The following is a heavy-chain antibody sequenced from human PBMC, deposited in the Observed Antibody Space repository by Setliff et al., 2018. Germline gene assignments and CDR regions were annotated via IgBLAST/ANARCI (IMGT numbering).Heavy chain of an antibody. V-gene: IGHV3-66*01. D-gene: IGHD1-1*01. CDR1: GFTVSSNY. CDR2: IYSGGST. Sequence: GGSLRLSCAASGFTVSSNYMSWVRQAPGKGLEWVSVIYSGGSTYYADSVKDRFTISRDNSKNTLYLQMNSLRAEDTAVYYCARDHNYAYDYWGQGTLVTVSS. J-gene: IGHJ4*02. CDR3: ARDHNYAYDY.